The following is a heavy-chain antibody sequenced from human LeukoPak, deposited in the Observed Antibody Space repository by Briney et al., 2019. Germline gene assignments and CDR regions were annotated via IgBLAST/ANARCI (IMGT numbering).Heavy chain of an antibody. V-gene: IGHV1-46*01. CDR1: GYTFTSYY. Sequence: ASVKVSCKASGYTFTSYYMHWVRQAPGQGLEWMGIINPSGGSTSYAQKFQGRVTMTRDTSTSTVYMELSSLRSEDTAVYYCARVRRGYYLDNWFDPWGQGTLVTVSS. D-gene: IGHD3-22*01. CDR2: INPSGGST. CDR3: ARVRRGYYLDNWFDP. J-gene: IGHJ5*02.